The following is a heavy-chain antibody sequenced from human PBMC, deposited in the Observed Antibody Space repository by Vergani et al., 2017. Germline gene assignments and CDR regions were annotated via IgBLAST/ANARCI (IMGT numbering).Heavy chain of an antibody. CDR3: ARDLFGYCSGGSCYLDY. Sequence: QVQLVQSGAEVKKPGSSVKVSCKASGGTFSSYAISWVRQAPGQGLEWMGGIIPIFGTANYAQKFQGRVTITADESTSTAYMELSSLRSEDTAVYCCARDLFGYCSGGSCYLDYWGQGTLVTVSS. V-gene: IGHV1-69*12. CDR1: GGTFSSYA. D-gene: IGHD2-15*01. CDR2: IIPIFGTA. J-gene: IGHJ4*02.